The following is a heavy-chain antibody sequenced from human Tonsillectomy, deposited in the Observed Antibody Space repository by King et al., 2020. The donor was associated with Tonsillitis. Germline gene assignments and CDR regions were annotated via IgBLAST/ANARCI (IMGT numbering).Heavy chain of an antibody. J-gene: IGHJ4*02. CDR1: GFTVISNY. Sequence: DVQLVESGGGLVQPGGSLRLSCAASGFTVISNYMSWVRQAPGKGLGWGSVIYSSCSTYFADSVMGRFTISRDNSENTLYLQMNSLRAEDTAVYYCARDRYYDSSGYLQADYWGQGTLVTVSS. D-gene: IGHD3-22*01. V-gene: IGHV3-66*01. CDR2: IYSSCST. CDR3: ARDRYYDSSGYLQADY.